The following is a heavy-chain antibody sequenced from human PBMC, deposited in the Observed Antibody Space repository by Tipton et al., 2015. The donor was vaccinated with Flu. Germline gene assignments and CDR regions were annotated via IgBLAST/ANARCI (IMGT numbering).Heavy chain of an antibody. CDR3: ARVGKGWFDP. CDR2: IYPAGGGI. Sequence: QSGAEVKKPGASVKVSCKASGYTFTSYNMHWVRQAPGQGLEWMGIIYPAGGGISYAQKFQGRVIMTRDTSTSTAYMELGSLRSDDTAVYYCARVGKGWFDPWGQGTLVTVSS. V-gene: IGHV1-46*01. D-gene: IGHD1-14*01. J-gene: IGHJ5*02. CDR1: GYTFTSYN.